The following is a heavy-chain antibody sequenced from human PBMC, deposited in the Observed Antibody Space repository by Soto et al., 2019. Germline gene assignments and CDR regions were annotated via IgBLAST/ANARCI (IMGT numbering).Heavy chain of an antibody. CDR2: IWYDGTYK. V-gene: IGHV3-33*01. CDR3: VAGRWRQLGGVCFDP. Sequence: QVHLVESGGGVAQPGRSLRLSCAASGFTFSSYGMHWVRQTPGKGLEWVALIWYDGTYKYYVDSVKGRFTISRDNSKNTVDVQMNSLRADDTALYYCVAGRWRQLGGVCFDPWGDGSLVTVSS. CDR1: GFTFSSYG. J-gene: IGHJ5*02. D-gene: IGHD6-19*01.